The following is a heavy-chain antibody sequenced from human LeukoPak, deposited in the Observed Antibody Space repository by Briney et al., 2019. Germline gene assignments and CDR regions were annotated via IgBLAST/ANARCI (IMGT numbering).Heavy chain of an antibody. CDR2: MNPNSGNT. CDR3: ARAVAVAGTHNGGLYGMDV. V-gene: IGHV1-8*01. Sequence: EASVKVSCKASGYTFTIYDINWVRQATGQGLEWMGWMNPNSGNTGYAQKFQGRVTMTRNTSISTAYMELSSLRSADTAVYYCARAVAVAGTHNGGLYGMDVWGQGTTVTVSS. CDR1: GYTFTIYD. D-gene: IGHD6-19*01. J-gene: IGHJ6*02.